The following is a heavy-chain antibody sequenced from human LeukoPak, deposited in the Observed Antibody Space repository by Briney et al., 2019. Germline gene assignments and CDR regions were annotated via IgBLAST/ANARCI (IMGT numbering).Heavy chain of an antibody. CDR1: GLTFSSYE. CDR2: ISSSGSTI. Sequence: GGSLRLSCAASGLTFSSYEMNWVRQAPGKGLEWVSYISSSGSTIYYADSVKGRFTISRDNAKNSLYLQMNSLRAEDTAVYYCARWTTVTTLWYFDYWGQGTLVTVSS. V-gene: IGHV3-48*03. D-gene: IGHD4-17*01. J-gene: IGHJ4*02. CDR3: ARWTTVTTLWYFDY.